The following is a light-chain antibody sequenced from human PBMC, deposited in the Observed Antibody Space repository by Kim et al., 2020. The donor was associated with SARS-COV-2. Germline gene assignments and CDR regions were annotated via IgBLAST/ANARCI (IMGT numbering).Light chain of an antibody. Sequence: QSALTQPPSVSGAPGQRVTISCTGSSSNIGAGYDVHWYQQLPGTAPKLLIYGSSNRPSGVPDRFSGSKSATSASLAITGLQAEDEADYYCQSYDTSHVIFGGGTKLTVL. CDR1: SSNIGAGYD. CDR2: GSS. CDR3: QSYDTSHVI. V-gene: IGLV1-40*01. J-gene: IGLJ2*01.